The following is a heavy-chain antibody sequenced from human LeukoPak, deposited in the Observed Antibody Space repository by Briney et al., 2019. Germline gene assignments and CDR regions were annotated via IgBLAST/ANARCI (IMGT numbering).Heavy chain of an antibody. CDR2: ISYDGSSK. CDR3: ARDRYSSGNDAFDI. J-gene: IGHJ3*02. V-gene: IGHV3-30-3*01. CDR1: GFTFSSYA. Sequence: GGSLRLSCAASGFTFSSYAMHWVRQAPGKGLEWVAVISYDGSSKYYADSVKGRFTISRDNSKNTLYLQMNSLRAEDTAVYYCARDRYSSGNDAFDIWGQGTMVTVSS. D-gene: IGHD6-19*01.